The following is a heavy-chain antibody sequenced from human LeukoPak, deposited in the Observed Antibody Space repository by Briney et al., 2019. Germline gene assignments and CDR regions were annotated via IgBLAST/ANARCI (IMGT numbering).Heavy chain of an antibody. CDR3: ARGQDIVVVPAAYFDY. CDR1: GGSFSGYY. CDR2: INHSGST. J-gene: IGHJ4*02. Sequence: SETLSLTCAVYGGSFSGYYWSWIRQPPGKGLEWIGEINHSGSTNYNPSLKSRVTISVDTSKNQFSLKLSSVTAADTAVYYCARGQDIVVVPAAYFDYWGQGTLATVSS. D-gene: IGHD2-2*01. V-gene: IGHV4-34*01.